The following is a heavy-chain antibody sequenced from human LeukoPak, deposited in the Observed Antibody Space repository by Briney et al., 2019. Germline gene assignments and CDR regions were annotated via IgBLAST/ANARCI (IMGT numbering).Heavy chain of an antibody. CDR2: ISSSSSYI. Sequence: GGSLRLSCAASGFTFSSYSMNWVRQAPGKGLEWVSSISSSSSYIYYADSVKGRFTISRDNAKNSLYLQMNSLRAEDTAVFYCAKDVDIVATDAFDIWGQGTMVTVSS. CDR1: GFTFSSYS. D-gene: IGHD5-12*01. V-gene: IGHV3-21*04. J-gene: IGHJ3*02. CDR3: AKDVDIVATDAFDI.